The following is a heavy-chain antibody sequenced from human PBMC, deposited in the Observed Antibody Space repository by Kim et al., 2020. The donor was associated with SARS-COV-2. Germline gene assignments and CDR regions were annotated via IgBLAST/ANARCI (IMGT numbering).Heavy chain of an antibody. D-gene: IGHD3-22*01. J-gene: IGHJ4*02. Sequence: LQSRVTISVDTAKNQFSLKLSSVTAADTAVYYCARGIYYDSSGYRTVFDYWGQGTLVTVSS. CDR3: ARGIYYDSSGYRTVFDY. V-gene: IGHV4-34*01.